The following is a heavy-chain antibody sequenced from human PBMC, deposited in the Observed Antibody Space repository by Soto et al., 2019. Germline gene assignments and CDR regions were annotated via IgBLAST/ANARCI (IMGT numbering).Heavy chain of an antibody. Sequence: EVQLVESGGGLAKPGGSLRLSCAASGFTFSSYSMNWVRQAPGKELEWVSSISSSSSYIYYADSVKRRFTISRDNAKNSLYLQMNSLRAEDTAVSYCARGTGGSHNWNYMYNWFDLWGQGTLVTVSS. CDR2: ISSSSSYI. J-gene: IGHJ5*02. V-gene: IGHV3-21*01. D-gene: IGHD1-7*01. CDR3: ARGTGGSHNWNYMYNWFDL. CDR1: GFTFSSYS.